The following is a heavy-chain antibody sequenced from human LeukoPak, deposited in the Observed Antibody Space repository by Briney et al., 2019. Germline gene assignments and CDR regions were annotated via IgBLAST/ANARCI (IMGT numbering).Heavy chain of an antibody. Sequence: QSGGSLRLSCAASGFTVRSYWMHWVRQAPGKGLVWVSHINSDGSNTGYADSVKGRFTISRDNAKNSLYLQMNSLRAEDTAVYYCARLSGSYDYWGQGTLVTVSS. J-gene: IGHJ4*02. CDR3: ARLSGSYDY. V-gene: IGHV3-74*01. CDR1: GFTVRSYW. D-gene: IGHD1-26*01. CDR2: INSDGSNT.